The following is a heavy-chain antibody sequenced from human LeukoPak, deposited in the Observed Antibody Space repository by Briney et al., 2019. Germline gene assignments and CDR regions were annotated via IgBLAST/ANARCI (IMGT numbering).Heavy chain of an antibody. CDR1: GGTFSSYA. CDR3: ARDPPFWSGYLSDY. J-gene: IGHJ4*02. D-gene: IGHD3-3*01. CDR2: IIPIFGTA. V-gene: IGHV1-69*05. Sequence: SVKVSCKASGGTFSSYAISWVRQAPGQGLEWMGRIIPIFGTANCAQKFQGRVTITTDESTGTAYMELCSLRSEDTAVYYCARDPPFWSGYLSDYWGQGTLVTVSS.